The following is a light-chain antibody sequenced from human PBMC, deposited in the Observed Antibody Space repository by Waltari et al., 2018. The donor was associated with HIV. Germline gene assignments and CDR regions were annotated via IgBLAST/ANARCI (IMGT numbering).Light chain of an antibody. V-gene: IGLV2-14*03. J-gene: IGLJ3*02. Sequence: QSALTHPASVSGSPGKSIPFPCTGTSSDIGGYDHVCWYQQHQGRAPKLKIYDVSNRPSGVSDRFSGSKSGNTASLTISGLQTEDEADYYCSSFTSGTTWVFGGGTKVTVL. CDR3: SSFTSGTTWV. CDR2: DVS. CDR1: SSDIGGYDH.